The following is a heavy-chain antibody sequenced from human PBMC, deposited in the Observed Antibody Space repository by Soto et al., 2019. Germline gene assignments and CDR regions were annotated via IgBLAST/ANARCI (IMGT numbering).Heavy chain of an antibody. CDR1: GGSISSYY. CDR2: IYYSGST. J-gene: IGHJ4*02. V-gene: IGHV4-59*01. D-gene: IGHD3-16*01. CDR3: ARERGTVGDFDY. Sequence: PSETLSLTCTVSGGSISSYYWSWIRQPPGKGLEWIGYIYYSGSTNYNPSLKSRVTISVDTSKNQFSLKLSSVTAADTAVYYCARERGTVGDFDYWGQGTPVTVSS.